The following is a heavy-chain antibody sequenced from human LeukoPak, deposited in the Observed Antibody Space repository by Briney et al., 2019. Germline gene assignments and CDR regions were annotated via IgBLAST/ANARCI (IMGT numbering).Heavy chain of an antibody. CDR2: ISYSGST. Sequence: SETLSLICNVSVGSISNYYWSWIRQSPGEGLEWIGYISYSGSTNYNPSLKSRVGISVDTSKNHFSLKLTSVTAADTAVYYCARRRYLTSASFDYWGQGTLVTVSS. V-gene: IGHV4-59*01. D-gene: IGHD1-26*01. CDR1: VGSISNYY. CDR3: ARRRYLTSASFDY. J-gene: IGHJ4*02.